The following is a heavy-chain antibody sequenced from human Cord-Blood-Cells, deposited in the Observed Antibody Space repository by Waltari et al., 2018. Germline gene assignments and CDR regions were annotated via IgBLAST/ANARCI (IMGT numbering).Heavy chain of an antibody. V-gene: IGHV3-21*01. J-gene: IGHJ6*02. Sequence: EVQLVESGGGLVKPGGSLRPPCAASGFTFISFSMNWVRQAPGKGMEWVSSISSSSSYIYYADSVKGRFTISRDNAKNSLYLQMNSLRAEDTAVYYCARDQKYSGSYYYYYGMDVWGQGTTVTVSS. D-gene: IGHD1-26*01. CDR1: GFTFISFS. CDR3: ARDQKYSGSYYYYYGMDV. CDR2: ISSSSSYI.